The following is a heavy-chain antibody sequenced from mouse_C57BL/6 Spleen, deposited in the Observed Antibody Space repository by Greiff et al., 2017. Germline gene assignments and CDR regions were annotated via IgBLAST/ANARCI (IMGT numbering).Heavy chain of an antibody. Sequence: VQLQQSGPELVKPGASVKISCKASGYTFTDYYMNWVKQSHGKSLEWIGDINPNNGGTSYNQKFKGKATLTADKSSSTAYMELRSLTSEDSAVYYCARELGFACWGKGTLVTVSA. CDR3: ARELGFAC. D-gene: IGHD2-12*01. V-gene: IGHV1-26*01. CDR2: INPNNGGT. J-gene: IGHJ3*01. CDR1: GYTFTDYY.